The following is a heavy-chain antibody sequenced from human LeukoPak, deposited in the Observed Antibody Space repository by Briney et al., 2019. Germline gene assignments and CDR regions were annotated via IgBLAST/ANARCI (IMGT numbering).Heavy chain of an antibody. Sequence: ASVKVSCKASGYTFTSYDINWVRQATGQGLEWMGWMNPNSGNTGYAQKFQGRVTMTRNTSISTAYVELSSLRSEDTAVYYCARGRIVRGGGYYYYYYLDVWGKGTTVTVSS. CDR1: GYTFTSYD. CDR2: MNPNSGNT. D-gene: IGHD2/OR15-2a*01. V-gene: IGHV1-8*01. CDR3: ARGRIVRGGGYYYYYYLDV. J-gene: IGHJ6*03.